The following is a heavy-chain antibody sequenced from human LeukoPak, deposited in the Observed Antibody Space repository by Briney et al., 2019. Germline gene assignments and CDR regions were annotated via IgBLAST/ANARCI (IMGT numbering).Heavy chain of an antibody. D-gene: IGHD6-6*01. V-gene: IGHV4-59*01. Sequence: KAGGSLRLSCAASGFTFSNYAMSWIRQPPGKGLEWIGYIYYSGSTNYNPSLKSRVTISVDTSKNQFSLKLSSVTAADTAVYYCARVPSLGPAPYFDYWGQGTLVTVSS. CDR3: ARVPSLGPAPYFDY. J-gene: IGHJ4*02. CDR2: IYYSGST. CDR1: GFTFSNYA.